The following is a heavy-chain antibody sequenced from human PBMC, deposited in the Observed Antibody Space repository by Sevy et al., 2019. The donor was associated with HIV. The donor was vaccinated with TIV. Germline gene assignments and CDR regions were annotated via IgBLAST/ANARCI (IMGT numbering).Heavy chain of an antibody. CDR2: ISSGSTYI. D-gene: IGHD5-12*01. CDR1: GFTFSDYY. CDR3: TTVLRIDY. Sequence: GGSLRLSCAASGFTFSDYYMTWIRQAPGKGLEWVSYISSGSTYINYADSVKGRFTISRDNAKNSLYLQMNSLRAEDTAVYYCTTVLRIDYWGQGTLVTVSS. V-gene: IGHV3-11*06. J-gene: IGHJ4*02.